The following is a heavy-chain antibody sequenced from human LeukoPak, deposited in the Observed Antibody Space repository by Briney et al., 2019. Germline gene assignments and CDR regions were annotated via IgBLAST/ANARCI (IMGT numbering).Heavy chain of an antibody. V-gene: IGHV3-33*01. Sequence: SLRLSCAASGFTFSSYGMHWVRQAPGKGLEWVAVIWYDGSNKYYADSVKGRFTISRDNSKNTLYLQMNSLRAEDTAVYYCARDPHPRYCSSTSCYRGRGYFDYWGQGTLVTVSS. D-gene: IGHD2-2*02. J-gene: IGHJ4*02. CDR2: IWYDGSNK. CDR1: GFTFSSYG. CDR3: ARDPHPRYCSSTSCYRGRGYFDY.